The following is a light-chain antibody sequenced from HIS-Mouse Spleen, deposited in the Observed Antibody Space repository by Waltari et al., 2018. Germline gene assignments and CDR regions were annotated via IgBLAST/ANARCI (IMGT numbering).Light chain of an antibody. Sequence: SYELTQPPSVSVSPGQTARITCSGDALPKQYASWYQQKPGQAPVLVIYKDSGRPSGFPGRFSGPSSGTTGTLTISGVQAEDEADYYCQSADSSGTGWVFGGGTKLTVL. V-gene: IGLV3-25*03. CDR3: QSADSSGTGWV. CDR2: KDS. CDR1: ALPKQY. J-gene: IGLJ3*02.